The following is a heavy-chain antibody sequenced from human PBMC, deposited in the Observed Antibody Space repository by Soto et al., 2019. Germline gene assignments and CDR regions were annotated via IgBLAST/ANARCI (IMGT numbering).Heavy chain of an antibody. D-gene: IGHD5-18*01. CDR1: GYTFTSYA. V-gene: IGHV1-3*01. J-gene: IGHJ4*02. CDR3: ARAGSGYSYGYTPFPYFDY. Sequence: ASVKVSCKASGYTFTSYAMHWVRQAPGQRLEWMGWINAGNGNTKYSQKFQGRVTITRDTSASTAYMELSSLRSEDTAVYYCARAGSGYSYGYTPFPYFDYWGQGTLVTVSS. CDR2: INAGNGNT.